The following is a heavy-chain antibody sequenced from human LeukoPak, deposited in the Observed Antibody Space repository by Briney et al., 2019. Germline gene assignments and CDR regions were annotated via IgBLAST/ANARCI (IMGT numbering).Heavy chain of an antibody. V-gene: IGHV1-18*01. J-gene: IGHJ5*02. D-gene: IGHD4-17*01. Sequence: GASVTVSCKASGYTFTCCAISWVRQAPGQGLEWMGWISAYNGNTNYAQKLQGRVTMTTDTSTSTANMELRSLRSDDTAVYYCARVAPPPTTVTKDPWGQGTLVTVSS. CDR2: ISAYNGNT. CDR1: GYTFTCCA. CDR3: ARVAPPPTTVTKDP.